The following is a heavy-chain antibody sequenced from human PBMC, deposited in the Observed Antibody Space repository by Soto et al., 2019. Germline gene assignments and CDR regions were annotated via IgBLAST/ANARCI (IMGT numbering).Heavy chain of an antibody. V-gene: IGHV4-39*01. J-gene: IGHJ4*02. CDR3: ARASYVKVE. Sequence: PSETLSLTCTVSGGSIGSSSYYWGWIRQPPGRGLEWIGSIYYSGSTYYNPSLKSRVTISVDTSKNQFSLKLSSVTAADTAVYYCARASYVKVEWGQRSLVTVSS. D-gene: IGHD3-16*01. CDR1: GGSIGSSSYY. CDR2: IYYSGST.